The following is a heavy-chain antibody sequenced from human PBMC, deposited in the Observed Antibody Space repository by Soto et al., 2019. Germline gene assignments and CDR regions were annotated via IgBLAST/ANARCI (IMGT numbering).Heavy chain of an antibody. Sequence: GGSLRLSCAASGFTFSSYWMSWVRQAPGKGLEWVANIKQDGSEKYYVDSVKGRFTISRDNAKNSLYLQMNSLRAEDTAVYYCAFSGTTVTTSPFDYWGQGTLVTVSS. V-gene: IGHV3-7*01. D-gene: IGHD4-17*01. CDR3: AFSGTTVTTSPFDY. J-gene: IGHJ4*02. CDR1: GFTFSSYW. CDR2: IKQDGSEK.